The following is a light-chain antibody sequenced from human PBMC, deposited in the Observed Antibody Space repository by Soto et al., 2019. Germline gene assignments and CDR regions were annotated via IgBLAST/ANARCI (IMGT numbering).Light chain of an antibody. CDR1: QSVNGY. Sequence: EIVLTQSPATLSLSPGEGATLSCRASQSVNGYLAWYHQNPGQAPRLLIYDASSSAIGTPARFIGSGSGTDFSLTISSLEPEDSAVYYCQQRSNWPPGYTFGQGTKLEIK. V-gene: IGKV3-11*01. J-gene: IGKJ2*01. CDR3: QQRSNWPPGYT. CDR2: DAS.